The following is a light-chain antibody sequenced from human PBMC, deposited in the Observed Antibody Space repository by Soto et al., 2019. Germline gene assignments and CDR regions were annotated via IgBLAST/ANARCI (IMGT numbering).Light chain of an antibody. V-gene: IGKV3-20*01. J-gene: IGKJ5*01. CDR2: GAS. CDR3: QQYGNSPIT. CDR1: QSVSSSS. Sequence: EIVLTQSPGTLSLSPGERPTLSCRASQSVSSSSLAWYQQQPGQAPRLLIYGASSRATGIPHRFSGSGSGTAFTLTITSLEPEDFGLYYCQQYGNSPITFGQGTRLEIK.